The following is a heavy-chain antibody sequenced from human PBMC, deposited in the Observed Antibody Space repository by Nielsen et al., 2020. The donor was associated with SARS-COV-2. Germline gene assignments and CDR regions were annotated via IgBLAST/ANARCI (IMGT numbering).Heavy chain of an antibody. CDR2: IYPGDSDT. D-gene: IGHD2-2*01. CDR1: GYSFTSYW. V-gene: IGHV5-51*01. J-gene: IGHJ5*02. CDR3: ARATYCSSTNCYVGFDP. Sequence: GESLKISCKGSGYSFTSYWISWVRQMPGKGLEWMGIIYPGDSDTRYSPSFQGQVTISADKSISTAYLQWSSLKASDTAMYYCARATYCSSTNCYVGFDPWGQGTLVTVSS.